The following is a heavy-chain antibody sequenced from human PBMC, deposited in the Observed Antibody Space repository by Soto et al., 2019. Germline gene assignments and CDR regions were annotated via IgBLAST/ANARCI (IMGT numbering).Heavy chain of an antibody. Sequence: QVQLVQSGAEVQKPGSSVKVSCKASGGTFSSYAISWVRQAPGQGLEWMGGIIPISDTTNYAQKFQGRVTTPADESTTTAYMELNSLRSEDTAVYYCARSQGSSTSLEIYYYYYYGMDVWGQGTTVTVSS. V-gene: IGHV1-69*01. CDR3: ARSQGSSTSLEIYYYYYYGMDV. D-gene: IGHD2-2*01. CDR2: IIPISDTT. CDR1: GGTFSSYA. J-gene: IGHJ6*02.